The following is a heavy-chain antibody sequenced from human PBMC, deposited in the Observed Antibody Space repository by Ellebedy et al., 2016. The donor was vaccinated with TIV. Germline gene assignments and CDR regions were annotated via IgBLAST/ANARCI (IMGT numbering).Heavy chain of an antibody. D-gene: IGHD6-13*01. V-gene: IGHV1-2*02. CDR3: ARENPRILAAALPGAYDI. Sequence: ASVKVSXXASGYTFSDYYIHWVRQAPGQGLEWMGWNTNSGGTKYAQNFQGRVTMTRDTSINTAYMELSRLRSDDAAMYYCARENPRILAAALPGAYDIWGQGTTVTVSS. J-gene: IGHJ3*02. CDR2: NTNSGGT. CDR1: GYTFSDYY.